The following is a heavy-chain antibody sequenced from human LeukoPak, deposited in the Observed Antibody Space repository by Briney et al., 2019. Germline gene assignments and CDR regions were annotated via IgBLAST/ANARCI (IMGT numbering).Heavy chain of an antibody. V-gene: IGHV3-30*04. CDR1: GFTFSSYA. J-gene: IGHJ4*02. CDR2: ISYDGSNK. Sequence: GGSLRLSRAASGFTFSSYAMHWVRQAPGKGLEWVAVISYDGSNKYHADSVKGRFTISRDNSKNTLYLQMNSLRAEDTAVYYCARVTRGGYDGYFDYWGQGTLVTVSS. D-gene: IGHD5-12*01. CDR3: ARVTRGGYDGYFDY.